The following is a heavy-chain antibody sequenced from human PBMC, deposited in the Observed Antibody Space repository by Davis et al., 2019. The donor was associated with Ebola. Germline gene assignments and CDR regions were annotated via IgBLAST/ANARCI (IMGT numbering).Heavy chain of an antibody. CDR3: TTVTWRGEFDN. V-gene: IGHV3-15*01. Sequence: GESLKISCVASGFTFTNAWMSWVRQAPGKGLEWVGRITNKAAGGTTDYAAPGKVRFSISTDESKNTLYLQMNSLKTEDTAVYYCTTVTWRGEFDNWGQGILVTVSS. J-gene: IGHJ4*02. D-gene: IGHD3-16*01. CDR2: ITNKAAGGTT. CDR1: GFTFTNAW.